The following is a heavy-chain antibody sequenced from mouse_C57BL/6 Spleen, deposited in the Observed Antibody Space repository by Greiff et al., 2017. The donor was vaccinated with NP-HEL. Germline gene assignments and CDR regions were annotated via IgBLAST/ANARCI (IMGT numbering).Heavy chain of an antibody. Sequence: QVQLQQPGAELVMPGASVKLSCKASGYTFTSYWMHWVKQRPGQGLEWIGEIDPSDSYTNYNQKFKGKSTLTVDKSSSTAYMQLSSLTSEDSAVYYCARNPYYYGSSFYAMDYWGQGTSVTVSS. CDR3: ARNPYYYGSSFYAMDY. D-gene: IGHD1-1*01. V-gene: IGHV1-69*01. J-gene: IGHJ4*01. CDR2: IDPSDSYT. CDR1: GYTFTSYW.